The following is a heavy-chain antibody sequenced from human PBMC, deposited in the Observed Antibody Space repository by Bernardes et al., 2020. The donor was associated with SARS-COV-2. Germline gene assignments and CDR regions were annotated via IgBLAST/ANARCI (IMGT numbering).Heavy chain of an antibody. CDR3: AKDYRYSSSWPFDY. Sequence: VGSLRLSCAASGFTFSSYAMSWVRQAPGKGLEWVSAISGSGGSTYYADSVKGRFTISRDNSKNTLYLQMNSLRAEDTAVYYCAKDYRYSSSWPFDYWGQGTLVTVSS. D-gene: IGHD6-13*01. CDR1: GFTFSSYA. V-gene: IGHV3-23*01. CDR2: ISGSGGST. J-gene: IGHJ4*02.